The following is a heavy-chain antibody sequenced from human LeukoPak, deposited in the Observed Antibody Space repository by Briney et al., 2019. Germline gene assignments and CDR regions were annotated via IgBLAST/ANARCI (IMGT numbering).Heavy chain of an antibody. CDR2: ISYDGSNK. D-gene: IGHD1-14*01. CDR1: GFTFSSYA. Sequence: PGGSLRLSCAASGFTFSSYAMHWVRQAPGKGLEWVAVISYDGSNKYYADSVKGRFTISRDNSKNTLYLQMNSLRAEDTAVYYCARENPSSHYYYGMDVSGQGTTVTVSS. V-gene: IGHV3-30-3*01. J-gene: IGHJ6*02. CDR3: ARENPSSHYYYGMDV.